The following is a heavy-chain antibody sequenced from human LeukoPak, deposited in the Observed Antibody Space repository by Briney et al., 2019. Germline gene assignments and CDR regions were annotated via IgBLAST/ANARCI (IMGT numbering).Heavy chain of an antibody. V-gene: IGHV4-39*07. J-gene: IGHJ6*03. CDR2: INHSGST. D-gene: IGHD6-13*01. CDR3: ARGTGSSSWYPRYYYYYMDV. Sequence: PSETLSLTCTVSGGSISSSSYYWSWIRQPPGKGLEWIGEINHSGSTNYNPSPKSRVTISVDTSKNQFSLKLSSVTAADTAVYHCARGTGSSSWYPRYYYYYMDVWGKGTTVTVSS. CDR1: GGSISSSSYY.